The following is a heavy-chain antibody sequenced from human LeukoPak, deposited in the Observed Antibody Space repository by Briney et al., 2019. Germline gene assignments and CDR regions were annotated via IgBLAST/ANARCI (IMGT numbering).Heavy chain of an antibody. Sequence: ASVKVSCKASGYSFTSYYMHWVRQAPGQGREWMGEINPSGGRTNYAQKFQGRVDMTRETSTSTVYMELSSLRSEDTAVYYCARANYSGSGSHYNPSFFDYWGQGTLVTVSS. D-gene: IGHD3-10*01. V-gene: IGHV1-46*01. CDR2: INPSGGRT. J-gene: IGHJ4*02. CDR1: GYSFTSYY. CDR3: ARANYSGSGSHYNPSFFDY.